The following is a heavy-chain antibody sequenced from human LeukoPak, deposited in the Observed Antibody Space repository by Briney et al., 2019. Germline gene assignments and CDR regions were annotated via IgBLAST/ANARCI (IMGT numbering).Heavy chain of an antibody. V-gene: IGHV3-66*01. CDR2: ISDGGGT. Sequence: GGSLRLSCAASGFSVSNNYMTWVRQAPGKGLEWVSVISDGGGTFYADSVKGRFTISRDNFKNTLYLQMNSLRVDDTAVYYCARAFQYGSGTHPFSLWGQGTQVTVSS. D-gene: IGHD3-10*01. CDR1: GFSVSNNY. CDR3: ARAFQYGSGTHPFSL. J-gene: IGHJ4*02.